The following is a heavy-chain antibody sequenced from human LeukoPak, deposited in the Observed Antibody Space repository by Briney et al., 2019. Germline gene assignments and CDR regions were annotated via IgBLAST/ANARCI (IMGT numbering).Heavy chain of an antibody. CDR2: ITSSGTYI. V-gene: IGHV3-21*01. D-gene: IGHD1-26*01. J-gene: IGHJ6*03. Sequence: GGSLRLSYAASGFTFSSYGMNWVRQAPGKALEWVRSITSSGTYIFYAYSGKGRFTISRDNAKNSLYLQMNSLGPEDTAVYYCARDPYSGNYGNYYYYYMDVWGKGTTVTISS. CDR1: GFTFSSYG. CDR3: ARDPYSGNYGNYYYYYMDV.